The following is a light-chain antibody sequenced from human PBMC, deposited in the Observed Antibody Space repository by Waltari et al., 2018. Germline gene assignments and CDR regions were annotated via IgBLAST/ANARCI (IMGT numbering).Light chain of an antibody. V-gene: IGKV1-39*01. CDR1: QSISRY. CDR2: GTS. J-gene: IGKJ2*01. CDR3: QQSYSLPYT. Sequence: DIQMTQSPSSLSASVGDRVTITCRASQSISRYFNWYQQKPGKAPKLLIYGTSSLQRGVPGRFSGSGSGTDFTLTISSLQPEDYVTYYCQQSYSLPYTFGQGTKLEIK.